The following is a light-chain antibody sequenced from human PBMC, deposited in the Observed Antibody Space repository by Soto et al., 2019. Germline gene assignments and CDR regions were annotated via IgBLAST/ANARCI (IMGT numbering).Light chain of an antibody. J-gene: IGLJ1*01. CDR1: SSDIGAFTF. CDR2: DVN. Sequence: QSALTQPASVSGSPGQSITISCTGTSSDIGAFTFVSWYQQHPGKVPKLMIFDVNRRPSGVSDRFSGSKSGNTASLTISGLQAEDEGASYCSSYTSSSTHVFGSGTKVTVL. V-gene: IGLV2-14*03. CDR3: SSYTSSSTHV.